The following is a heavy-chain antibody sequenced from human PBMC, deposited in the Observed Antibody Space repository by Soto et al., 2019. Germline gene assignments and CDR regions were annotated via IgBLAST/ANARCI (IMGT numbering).Heavy chain of an antibody. CDR2: IYYSGST. CDR1: GGSISSYY. J-gene: IGHJ4*02. CDR3: ARDRYYYDSSGYYLFDY. V-gene: IGHV4-59*01. Sequence: PSETLSLTCTVSGGSISSYYWSWIRQPPGKGLEWIGYIYYSGSTNYNPSLKSRVTISADTSKNQLFLKLSSVTAADTAVYYCARDRYYYDSSGYYLFDYWGQGTLVTVSS. D-gene: IGHD3-22*01.